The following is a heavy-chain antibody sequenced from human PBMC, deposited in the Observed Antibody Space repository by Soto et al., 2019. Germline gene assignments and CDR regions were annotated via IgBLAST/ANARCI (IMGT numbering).Heavy chain of an antibody. D-gene: IGHD3-22*01. J-gene: IGHJ4*02. CDR3: ARATKSENYDSSGYSFLFDY. V-gene: IGHV1-69*13. CDR1: GGTFSSYA. CDR2: IIPIFGTA. Sequence: EASVKVSCKASGGTFSSYAISWVRQAPGQGLEWMGGIIPIFGTANYAQKFQGRVTITADESTSTAYMELSSLRSEDTDVYYCARATKSENYDSSGYSFLFDYWRQGTLVTVSS.